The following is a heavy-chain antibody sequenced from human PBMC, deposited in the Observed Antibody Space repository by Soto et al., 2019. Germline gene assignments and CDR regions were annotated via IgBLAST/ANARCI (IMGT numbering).Heavy chain of an antibody. J-gene: IGHJ4*02. CDR2: INPNSGGT. V-gene: IGHV1-2*02. D-gene: IGHD6-6*01. CDR3: ARVVPSSSSSELDY. Sequence: ASVKVSCKASGYTFTGYYMHWVRQAPGQGLEWMGWINPNSGGTNYAQKFQGRVTMTRDTSISTAYMELSRLRSDDTAVYYCARVVPSSSSSELDYWGQGTLVTVFS. CDR1: GYTFTGYY.